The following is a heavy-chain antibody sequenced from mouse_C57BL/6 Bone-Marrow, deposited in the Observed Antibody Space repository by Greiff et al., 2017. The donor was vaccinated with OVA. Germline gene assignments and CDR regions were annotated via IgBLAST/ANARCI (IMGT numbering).Heavy chain of an antibody. CDR3: TTLYGSSYETWFAY. V-gene: IGHV14-4*01. CDR1: GFNIKDDY. CDR2: LDPENGDT. Sequence: VQLQQSGAELVRPGASVKLSCTASGFNIKDDYMHWVKQRPEQGLAWIGWLDPENGDTEYASKFQGKATITADTASNTAYLQRSSLTSEDTAVYYCTTLYGSSYETWFAYWGQGTLVTVSA. D-gene: IGHD1-1*01. J-gene: IGHJ3*01.